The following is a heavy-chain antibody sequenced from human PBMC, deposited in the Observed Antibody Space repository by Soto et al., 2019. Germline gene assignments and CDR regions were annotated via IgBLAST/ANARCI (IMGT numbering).Heavy chain of an antibody. D-gene: IGHD6-6*01. CDR3: AGDIGYSSSSNYYYYGMDV. CDR2: IIPFFGTA. Sequence: QVQLVQSGAEVKKPGSSVKVSCKASGGTFSRNPISWVRQAPGQGLEWMGGIIPFFGTANYAQKFQGRVTIIADESTSTAYMELSSLRSDDTAVYYCAGDIGYSSSSNYYYYGMDVWGQGTTVTVSS. CDR1: GGTFSRNP. J-gene: IGHJ6*02. V-gene: IGHV1-69*01.